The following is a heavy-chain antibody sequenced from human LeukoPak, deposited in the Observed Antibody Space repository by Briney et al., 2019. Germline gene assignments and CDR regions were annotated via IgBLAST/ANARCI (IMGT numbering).Heavy chain of an antibody. Sequence: GGSLRLSCAASGFTFSSYSMNWVRQAPGKGLEWVSSISSSSSYIYYADSVKGRFTISRDNAKNSLYLQMNSLRAEDTAVYYCARRGCISTTCYTAAEFYFDYWGQGTLVTVSS. CDR2: ISSSSSYI. D-gene: IGHD2-2*02. CDR1: GFTFSSYS. V-gene: IGHV3-21*01. CDR3: ARRGCISTTCYTAAEFYFDY. J-gene: IGHJ4*02.